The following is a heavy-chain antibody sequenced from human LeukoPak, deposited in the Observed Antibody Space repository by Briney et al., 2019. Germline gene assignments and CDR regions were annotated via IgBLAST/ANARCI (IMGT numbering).Heavy chain of an antibody. CDR1: GYTFTCYA. D-gene: IGHD3-22*01. CDR2: INTNTGNP. V-gene: IGHV7-4-1*02. Sequence: AWGKVSCKASGYTFTCYAMNWGRQAPGQGVGWMGWINTNTGNPMYAQGFTGRSVFSLDTSVSTAYLQISSLKAEDTAVYYCATLDIDYYYDSSGYRYFQHWGQGTLVTVSS. CDR3: ATLDIDYYYDSSGYRYFQH. J-gene: IGHJ1*01.